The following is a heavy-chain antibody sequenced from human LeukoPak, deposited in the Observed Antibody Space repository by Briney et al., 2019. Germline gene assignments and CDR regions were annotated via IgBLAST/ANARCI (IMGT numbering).Heavy chain of an antibody. Sequence: SETLSLSCTVSGGSVGSYYWSWIRQSPGKGLEWIGYIYYGGSANYNPSLKSRATVSIDRSKNQFSLKLSSLTAADTAVYYCARHGSSYSFDYWGQGTLVTVSS. CDR2: IYYGGSA. V-gene: IGHV4-59*08. D-gene: IGHD6-13*01. J-gene: IGHJ4*02. CDR1: GGSVGSYY. CDR3: ARHGSSYSFDY.